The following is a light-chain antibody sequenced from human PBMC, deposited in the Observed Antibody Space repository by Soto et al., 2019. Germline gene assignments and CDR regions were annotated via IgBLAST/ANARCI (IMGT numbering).Light chain of an antibody. V-gene: IGLV2-11*01. Sequence: QSALTQPRSVSGSPGQSDIISCTGASSDVGGYNYVSWYQQHPGKAPKLIIYDVSKRPSGVPDRFSGSKSGNTASLTISGLQAEDEADYYCCSYAGRYTFYVFGTGTKLTVL. CDR2: DVS. J-gene: IGLJ1*01. CDR3: CSYAGRYTFYV. CDR1: SSDVGGYNY.